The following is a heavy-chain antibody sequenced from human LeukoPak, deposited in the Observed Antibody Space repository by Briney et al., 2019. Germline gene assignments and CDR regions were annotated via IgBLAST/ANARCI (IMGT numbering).Heavy chain of an antibody. CDR1: GYTFTSYG. J-gene: IGHJ4*02. CDR2: ISAYNGNT. Sequence: ASVKVSCKASGYTFTSYGISWLRQAPGQGLEWMGWISAYNGNTNYAQKLQGRVTMTTDTSTSTAYMELRSLRSDDTAVYYCARTPSSIVATIYSDYWGQGTLVTVSS. CDR3: ARTPSSIVATIYSDY. D-gene: IGHD2-15*01. V-gene: IGHV1-18*01.